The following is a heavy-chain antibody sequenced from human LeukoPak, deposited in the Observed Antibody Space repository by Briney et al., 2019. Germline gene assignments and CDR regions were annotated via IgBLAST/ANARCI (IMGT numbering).Heavy chain of an antibody. Sequence: GGSLRLSCAASGFSFSGYAMSWVRQAPGKGLEWVSTIAYNGGKTFYADSVKGRFTVSRDNSKNTLFLQMNSLRAEDTAVYYCAKGNNYGDFYWGQGTVVTVSS. V-gene: IGHV3-23*01. D-gene: IGHD4-17*01. CDR3: AKGNNYGDFY. CDR1: GFSFSGYA. CDR2: IAYNGGKT. J-gene: IGHJ4*02.